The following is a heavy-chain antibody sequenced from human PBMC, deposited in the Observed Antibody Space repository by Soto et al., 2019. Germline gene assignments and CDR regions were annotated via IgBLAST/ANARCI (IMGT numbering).Heavy chain of an antibody. D-gene: IGHD3-10*01. J-gene: IGHJ5*02. V-gene: IGHV4-59*01. CDR1: GGSISSYY. CDR2: IYYSGST. Sequence: SETLSLTCTVSGGSISSYYWSWIRQPPGKGLEWIGYIYYSGSTNYNPSLKSRVTISVDTSKNQFSLKLSSVTAADTAVYYCARDMGGEITMVRGRSRWSWFDPWGQGTLVTVSS. CDR3: ARDMGGEITMVRGRSRWSWFDP.